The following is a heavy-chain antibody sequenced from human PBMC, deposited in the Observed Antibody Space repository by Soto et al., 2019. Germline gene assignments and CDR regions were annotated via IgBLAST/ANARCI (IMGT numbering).Heavy chain of an antibody. J-gene: IGHJ6*03. Sequence: ASAKVSCTASVYTFTRYGISWVRQDPGKGLEWMGWISAYNGNTKYAEKIQGRVTMTTDTSTSTAYMELRSLRSDDTALYYCARGIDGTIFGVVPSTIVYYMDVWGKGTTVTVSS. CDR1: VYTFTRYG. CDR3: ARGIDGTIFGVVPSTIVYYMDV. V-gene: IGHV1-18*01. D-gene: IGHD3-3*01. CDR2: ISAYNGNT.